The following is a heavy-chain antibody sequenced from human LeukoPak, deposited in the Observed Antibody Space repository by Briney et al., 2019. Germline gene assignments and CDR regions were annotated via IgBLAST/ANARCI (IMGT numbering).Heavy chain of an antibody. V-gene: IGHV3-15*01. CDR1: LFTFTNAW. J-gene: IGHJ3*02. CDR2: IKIKADGGTT. D-gene: IGHD6-19*01. CDR3: TKALWQWLIQRSRAAFDI. Sequence: SLRLSSAPSLFTFTNAWMSAVRQAPARWLECVGRIKIKADGGTTDYDTTVKGRFNVSRDDSETTLFLQMNSLKTEDTAVYYCTKALWQWLIQRSRAAFDIWGQGTMVTVSS.